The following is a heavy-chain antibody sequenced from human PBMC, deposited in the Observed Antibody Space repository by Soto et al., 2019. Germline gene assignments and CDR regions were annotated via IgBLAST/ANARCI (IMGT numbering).Heavy chain of an antibody. D-gene: IGHD2-2*01. J-gene: IGHJ5*02. Sequence: QLQLQESGSGLVKPSQTLSLTCAVSGGSISSGGYSWSWIRQPPGKGLEWIGYIYHNGSTYYNPSLKSRVTLSVDRSKNQFSLKLSSVTAADTAVYYCAREEIGCISTSCFNWFDPWGQGTLVTVSS. CDR1: GGSISSGGYS. CDR2: IYHNGST. V-gene: IGHV4-30-2*01. CDR3: AREEIGCISTSCFNWFDP.